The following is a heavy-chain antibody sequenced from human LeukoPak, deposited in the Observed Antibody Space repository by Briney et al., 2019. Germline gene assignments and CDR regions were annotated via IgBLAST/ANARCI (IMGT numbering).Heavy chain of an antibody. CDR3: AREEIRSWFDP. CDR1: GGSIMSNY. J-gene: IGHJ5*02. Sequence: SETLSLTCIVSGGSIMSNYWSWIRQPPGKGLEWIGYIYYSGSTNYNPSLKSRVTISVDTSKNQFSLKLSSVTAADTAVYYCAREEIRSWFDPWGQGTLVTVSS. V-gene: IGHV4-59*01. D-gene: IGHD5-24*01. CDR2: IYYSGST.